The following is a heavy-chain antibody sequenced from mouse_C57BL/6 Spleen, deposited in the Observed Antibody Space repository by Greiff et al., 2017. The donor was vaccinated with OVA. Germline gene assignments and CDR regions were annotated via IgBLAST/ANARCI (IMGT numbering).Heavy chain of an antibody. Sequence: QVQLQQPGAELVKPGASVKLSCKASGYTFTSYWMQWVKQRPGQGLEWIGEIDPSDSYTNYNQKFKGKATLTVDTSSSTAYMQRSSLTSEDSAVYYCARGGYGGQGTTLTVSS. CDR1: GYTFTSYW. V-gene: IGHV1-50*01. CDR2: IDPSDSYT. CDR3: ARGGY. J-gene: IGHJ2*01.